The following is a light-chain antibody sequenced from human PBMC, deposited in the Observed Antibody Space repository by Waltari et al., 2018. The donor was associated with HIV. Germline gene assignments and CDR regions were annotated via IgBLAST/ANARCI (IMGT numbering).Light chain of an antibody. CDR3: DAWDDSLSGPV. CDR2: SND. Sequence: QSVLTQPPSASGTPGQRVTISCSGGRLNIGRNNVYGYQHFPGTAPNLLIFSNDQRPSGVPDRFSGSKSGTSASLAIIGLRFEDEADYFCDAWDDSLSGPVFCGGTKLTVL. J-gene: IGLJ3*02. CDR1: RLNIGRNN. V-gene: IGLV1-47*01.